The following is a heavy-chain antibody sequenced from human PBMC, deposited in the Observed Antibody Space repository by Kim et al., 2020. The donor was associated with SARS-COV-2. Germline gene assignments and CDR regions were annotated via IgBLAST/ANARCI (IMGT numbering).Heavy chain of an antibody. V-gene: IGHV4-31*03. Sequence: SETLSLTCTVSGGSISSGGYYWSWIRPHPGKGRKGNGYICASTNTNYTPSSKIRVSVSIDTSKNQLSLSLVSVTATATSVYECARGVVVRTGGFDPRG. D-gene: IGHD2-15*01. J-gene: IGHJ5*02. CDR2: ICASTNT. CDR3: ARGVVVRTGGFDP. CDR1: GGSISSGGYY.